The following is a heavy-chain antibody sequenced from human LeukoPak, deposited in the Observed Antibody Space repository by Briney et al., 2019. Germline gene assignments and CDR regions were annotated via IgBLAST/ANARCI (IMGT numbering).Heavy chain of an antibody. CDR3: ARPMNPLDYYYMDV. Sequence: ASVKVSCKASGGTFSSYAISWVRQAPGQGPEWMGGIIPIFGTANYAQKFQGRVTITTDESTSTAYMELSSLRSEDTAVYYCARPMNPLDYYYMDVWGKGTTVTVSS. CDR1: GGTFSSYA. CDR2: IIPIFGTA. V-gene: IGHV1-69*05. J-gene: IGHJ6*03. D-gene: IGHD3-22*01.